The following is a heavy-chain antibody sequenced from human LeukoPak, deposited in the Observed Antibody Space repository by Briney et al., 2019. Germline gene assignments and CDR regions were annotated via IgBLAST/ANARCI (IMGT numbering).Heavy chain of an antibody. Sequence: GGSLRLSCAASGFTFSSYGMHWVRQAPGKGLEWVAVIWYDGSNKYYADSVKGRFTISRDNSKNTLYLQMNSLRAEDTAVYYCAREKQPRYYYGMDVWGKGTTVTVSS. CDR1: GFTFSSYG. CDR2: IWYDGSNK. D-gene: IGHD6-13*01. V-gene: IGHV3-33*01. J-gene: IGHJ6*04. CDR3: AREKQPRYYYGMDV.